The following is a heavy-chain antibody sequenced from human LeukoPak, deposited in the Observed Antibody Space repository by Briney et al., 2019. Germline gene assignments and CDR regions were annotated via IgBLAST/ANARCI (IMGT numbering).Heavy chain of an antibody. CDR2: IYYSGST. D-gene: IGHD4-11*01. Sequence: SETLSLTCAVSGYSISSDNYWVWIRQPPGKGLEWIGYIYYSGSTNYNPSLKSRVTISVDTSKNQFSLKLSSVTAADTAVYYCARGTPHYSNYNYYYMDVWGKGTTVTVSS. CDR1: GYSISSDNY. CDR3: ARGTPHYSNYNYYYMDV. V-gene: IGHV4-61*01. J-gene: IGHJ6*03.